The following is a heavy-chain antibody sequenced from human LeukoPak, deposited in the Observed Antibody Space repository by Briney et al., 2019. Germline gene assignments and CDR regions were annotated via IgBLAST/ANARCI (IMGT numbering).Heavy chain of an antibody. Sequence: PGGSLRLSCVTSGFTFSGYWMHWVRQGPEKGLELVSRIDNDGHGIIYADSVKGRFTTSRDNVKNPLYLQMNSLRVEDTAVYYCAAGGGWDPSFGVVTHIDAWGKGTTVVVS. CDR1: GFTFSGYW. CDR2: IDNDGHGI. D-gene: IGHD3-3*01. V-gene: IGHV3-74*01. J-gene: IGHJ6*03. CDR3: AAGGGWDPSFGVVTHIDA.